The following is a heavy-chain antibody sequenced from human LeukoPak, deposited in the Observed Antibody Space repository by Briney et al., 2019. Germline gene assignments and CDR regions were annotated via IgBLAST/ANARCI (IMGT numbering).Heavy chain of an antibody. CDR2: INPSGGST. CDR3: ARDDSVRRYYDSSGYSPDY. D-gene: IGHD3-22*01. CDR1: GYSFTSYY. J-gene: IGHJ4*02. V-gene: IGHV1-46*01. Sequence: ASVKVSCKASGYSFTSYYMHWVRQAPGQGHEWMGIINPSGGSTSYAQKFQGRVTMTRDTSTSTVYMELSSLTSEDTAVYYCARDDSVRRYYDSSGYSPDYWGQGTLVTVSS.